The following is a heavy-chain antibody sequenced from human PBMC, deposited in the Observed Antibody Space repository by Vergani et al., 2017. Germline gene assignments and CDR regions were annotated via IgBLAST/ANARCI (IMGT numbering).Heavy chain of an antibody. Sequence: QVQLQESGPGLVKPSETLSLTCTVSGGSISGYYWSWIRQPPGKGLEWIGYIYYSGSTNYNPSLKSRVTISVDTSKNQFSLKLSSVTAADTAVYYCARVSHMGGYSYGSFDYWGQGTLVTVSS. CDR1: GGSISGYY. V-gene: IGHV4-59*01. J-gene: IGHJ4*02. CDR3: ARVSHMGGYSYGSFDY. CDR2: IYYSGST. D-gene: IGHD5-18*01.